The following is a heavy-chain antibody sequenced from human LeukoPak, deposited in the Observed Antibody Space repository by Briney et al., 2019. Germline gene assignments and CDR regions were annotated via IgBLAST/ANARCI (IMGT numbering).Heavy chain of an antibody. CDR1: GFTFDDYA. CDR3: ARDLVDSSGYYYDY. V-gene: IGHV3-9*01. Sequence: GGSLRLSCAASGFTFDDYAMHWVRQAPGEGLEWVSGISWNSGRIGYADSVKGRFTISRDNAKNSLYLQMNSLRAEDTAVYYCARDLVDSSGYYYDYWGQGTLVTVSS. CDR2: ISWNSGRI. J-gene: IGHJ4*02. D-gene: IGHD3-22*01.